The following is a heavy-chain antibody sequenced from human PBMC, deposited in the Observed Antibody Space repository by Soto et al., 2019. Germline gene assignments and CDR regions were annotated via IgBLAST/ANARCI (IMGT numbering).Heavy chain of an antibody. J-gene: IGHJ6*02. V-gene: IGHV4-39*01. Sequence: PSETLSLTCTVSGGSISSSSYYWGWIRQPPGKGLEWIGSIYYSGSTYYNPSLKSRVTISVDTSKNQFSLKLSSVTAADTAVYYCALGEMATTDYYYYYGMDVWGRGTTVTVS. CDR2: IYYSGST. CDR1: GGSISSSSYY. CDR3: ALGEMATTDYYYYYGMDV. D-gene: IGHD1-1*01.